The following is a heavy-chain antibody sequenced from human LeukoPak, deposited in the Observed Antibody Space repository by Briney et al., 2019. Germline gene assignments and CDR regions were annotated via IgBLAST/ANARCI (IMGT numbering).Heavy chain of an antibody. V-gene: IGHV3-23*01. Sequence: PGGSLRLSCAASGFTFSSYAMSWVRQAPGKGLEWVSAISGSGGSTYYADSVKGRFTISRDNSKNTLYLQMNSLRAEDTAVYYCGKDPWGDYGDFLPTSYWGQGTLVTVSS. CDR2: ISGSGGST. CDR1: GFTFSSYA. D-gene: IGHD4-17*01. CDR3: GKDPWGDYGDFLPTSY. J-gene: IGHJ4*02.